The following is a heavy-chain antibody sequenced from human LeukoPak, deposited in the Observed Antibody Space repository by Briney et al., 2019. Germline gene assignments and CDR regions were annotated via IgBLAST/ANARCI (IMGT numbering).Heavy chain of an antibody. CDR3: ARDRSYDFWSDYSPDAFDI. D-gene: IGHD3-3*01. Sequence: GASVKVSCKASGYTFTSYYMHWVRQAPGQGLEWMGWINPNSGGTNYAQKFQGRVTMTRDTSISTVYMELSRLRSDDTAVYYCARDRSYDFWSDYSPDAFDIWGQGTMVTVSS. CDR1: GYTFTSYY. J-gene: IGHJ3*02. V-gene: IGHV1-2*02. CDR2: INPNSGGT.